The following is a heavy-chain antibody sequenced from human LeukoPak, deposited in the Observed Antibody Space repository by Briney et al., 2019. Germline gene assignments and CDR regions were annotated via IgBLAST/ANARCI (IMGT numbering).Heavy chain of an antibody. CDR2: KSYDGSNK. J-gene: IGHJ4*02. CDR1: GFTFSSYG. Sequence: GRSLRLSCAASGFTFSSYGMHWVRQAPGKGLEWVAVKSYDGSNKYYANSVKGRFTISRDNSKNTLYLQMNSLRAEDTAVYYCAKGPFPIAAAATTPFDYWGQGTLVTVSS. D-gene: IGHD6-13*01. V-gene: IGHV3-30*18. CDR3: AKGPFPIAAAATTPFDY.